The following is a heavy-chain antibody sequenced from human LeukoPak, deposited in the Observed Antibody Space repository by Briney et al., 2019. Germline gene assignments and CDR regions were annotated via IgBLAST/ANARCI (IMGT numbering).Heavy chain of an antibody. D-gene: IGHD4-17*01. V-gene: IGHV1-46*01. Sequence: ASATVSCTASGYTFTSYYMHWVRQAPGQGLEWMGIINPSGGSTSYAQKFQGRDTMTRDTSTSTVYMELSSLRSEDTAVYYCARGGYGDYPWFDPWGQGTLVTVSS. CDR3: ARGGYGDYPWFDP. CDR2: INPSGGST. CDR1: GYTFTSYY. J-gene: IGHJ5*02.